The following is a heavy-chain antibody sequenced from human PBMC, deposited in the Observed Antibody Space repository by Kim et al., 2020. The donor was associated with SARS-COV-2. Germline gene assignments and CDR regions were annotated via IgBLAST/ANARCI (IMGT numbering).Heavy chain of an antibody. J-gene: IGHJ6*02. CDR1: GFSFGKYS. CDR3: VRGTAGVGYYYYGMDV. D-gene: IGHD6-13*01. Sequence: GGSLRLSCAASGFSFGKYSMNWVRQAPGKGLEWVSYISIGSSPIYYGDSVKGRFTISRDDAKNSLYLQMNSLRAEDSAVYYCVRGTAGVGYYYYGMDVWGQGTTVTVSS. V-gene: IGHV3-48*04. CDR2: ISIGSSPI.